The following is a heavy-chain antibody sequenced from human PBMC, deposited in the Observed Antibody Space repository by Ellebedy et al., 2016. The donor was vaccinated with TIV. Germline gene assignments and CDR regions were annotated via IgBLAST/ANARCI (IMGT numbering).Heavy chain of an antibody. Sequence: SETLSLTXTVSGGSISSGDYYWSWIRQPPGKGLEWIGYIYYSGSTYYNPSLKSRVTISVDTSKNQFSLKLSSVTAADTAVYYCARANPNWFDPWGQGTLVTVSS. V-gene: IGHV4-30-4*01. CDR2: IYYSGST. CDR1: GGSISSGDYY. CDR3: ARANPNWFDP. J-gene: IGHJ5*02.